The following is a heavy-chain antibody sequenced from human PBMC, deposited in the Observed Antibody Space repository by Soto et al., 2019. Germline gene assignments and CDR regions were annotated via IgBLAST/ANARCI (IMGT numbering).Heavy chain of an antibody. Sequence: EVQLVESAGGLVQPGGSLRLSCAASGFLFSTYWMFWVRQVPRKGLLWVSRIKSDGSSTSYADSVKGRFTSSRDNTKNTLYLQMTSLRAEDTAVYYCAIGGGDYNYFDHWGQGILVTVSS. CDR3: AIGGGDYNYFDH. V-gene: IGHV3-74*01. CDR2: IKSDGSST. CDR1: GFLFSTYW. J-gene: IGHJ4*02. D-gene: IGHD2-21*01.